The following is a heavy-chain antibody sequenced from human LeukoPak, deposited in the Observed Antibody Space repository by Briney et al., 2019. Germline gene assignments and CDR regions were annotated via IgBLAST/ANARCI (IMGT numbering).Heavy chain of an antibody. J-gene: IGHJ4*02. CDR1: GYTFTSYG. Sequence: ASVTDSCKATGYTFTSYGISWVRRAPGQGLEWMGWISSNSDNTNYAQKLQGRVTMTTDTSTSTAYMELRSLRSDDAALYFYARDWGSIKVIAHYWGQGTLVTVSS. CDR3: ARDWGSIKVIAHY. V-gene: IGHV1-18*01. CDR2: ISSNSDNT. D-gene: IGHD7-27*01.